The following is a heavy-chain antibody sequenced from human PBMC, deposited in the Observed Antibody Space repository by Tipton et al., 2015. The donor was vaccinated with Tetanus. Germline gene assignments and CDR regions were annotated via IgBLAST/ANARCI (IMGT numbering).Heavy chain of an antibody. V-gene: IGHV4-31*03. Sequence: TLSLTCTVSGASINAGGYLWTWVRQHPGKGPEWIGNIYYTERTSYTPSLDSRVTISVDTSKNQFSLKLSSVTAADSAVYFCARVSRRNFYFDYWGPGAQVTVSS. D-gene: IGHD2/OR15-2a*01. CDR3: ARVSRRNFYFDY. CDR2: IYYTERT. CDR1: GASINAGGYL. J-gene: IGHJ4*02.